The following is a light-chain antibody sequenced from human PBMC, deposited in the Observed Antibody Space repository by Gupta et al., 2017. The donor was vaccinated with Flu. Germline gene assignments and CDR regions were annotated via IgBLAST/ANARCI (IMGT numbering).Light chain of an antibody. CDR3: QSYDSFNRYVV. CDR1: SGSIDTNY. J-gene: IGLJ2*01. Sequence: NFMLTQPHSVSEPPGKTVTISCTRSSGSIDTNYVQWYQQRPDSSPTIVIYEDNLRPSVVPDQFSVSIDTSSNSASLTISGLKTEDEADYFCQSYDSFNRYVVFGGGTKLTVL. V-gene: IGLV6-57*01. CDR2: EDN.